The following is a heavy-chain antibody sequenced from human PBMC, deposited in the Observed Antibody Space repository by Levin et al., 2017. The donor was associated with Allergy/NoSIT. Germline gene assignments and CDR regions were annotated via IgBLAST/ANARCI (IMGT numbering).Heavy chain of an antibody. CDR3: ARPGAVAAHGAFDL. J-gene: IGHJ3*01. D-gene: IGHD6-19*01. Sequence: GASVKVSCKGSGYSFTSYWIGWVRQMPGKGLEWMGIIYPGDSDTRYSPSFQGQVTISADKSISTAYLQWSSLKASDTAIYYCARPGAVAAHGAFDLWGQGTMVTVSS. CDR2: IYPGDSDT. CDR1: GYSFTSYW. V-gene: IGHV5-51*01.